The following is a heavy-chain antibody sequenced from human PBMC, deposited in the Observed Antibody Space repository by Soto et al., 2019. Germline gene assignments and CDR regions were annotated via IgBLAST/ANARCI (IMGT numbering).Heavy chain of an antibody. D-gene: IGHD3-16*01. CDR2: IYHAGST. V-gene: IGHV4-4*02. J-gene: IGHJ5*02. Sequence: SETLSLTCSVSGGSITNSNWWTWVRLPPAKGLEWIGDIYHAGSTKYNPSLERRVTISVDTSKNQFALTLTSVTAADTAVYFCGRGPPMGDNTTPLDPGGGETRVPVSS. CDR1: GGSITNSNW. CDR3: GRGPPMGDNTTPLDP.